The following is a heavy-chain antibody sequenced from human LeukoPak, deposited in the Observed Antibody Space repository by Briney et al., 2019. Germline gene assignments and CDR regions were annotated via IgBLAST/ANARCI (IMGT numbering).Heavy chain of an antibody. CDR1: GFTFDDYA. Sequence: GRSLRLSCAASGFTFDDYAMHWVRQAPGKGLEWVSGISWNSGSIGYADSVKGRFTISRDNAKNSLYLQMNSLRAEDMALYYCARLFSSGWSGWYCDYWGQGTLVTVSS. CDR3: ARLFSSGWSGWYCDY. V-gene: IGHV3-9*03. J-gene: IGHJ4*02. D-gene: IGHD6-19*01. CDR2: ISWNSGSI.